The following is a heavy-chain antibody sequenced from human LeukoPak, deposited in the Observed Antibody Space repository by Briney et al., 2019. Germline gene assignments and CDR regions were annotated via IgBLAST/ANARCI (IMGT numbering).Heavy chain of an antibody. Sequence: SETLSLTCAVYGGSFSGYYWSWIRQPPGKGLEWIGEFNHSGSTNYNPSLKSRVTISVDTSKNQFSLKLSSVTAADTAVYYCAREVDNYYDSSGIDYWGQGTLVTVSS. J-gene: IGHJ4*02. CDR1: GGSFSGYY. CDR3: AREVDNYYDSSGIDY. V-gene: IGHV4-34*01. D-gene: IGHD3-22*01. CDR2: FNHSGST.